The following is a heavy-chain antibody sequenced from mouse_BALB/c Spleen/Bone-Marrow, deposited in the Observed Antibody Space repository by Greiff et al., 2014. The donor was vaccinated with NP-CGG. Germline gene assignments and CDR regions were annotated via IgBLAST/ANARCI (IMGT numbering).Heavy chain of an antibody. CDR2: IRNKANGYTT. D-gene: IGHD1-1*01. Sequence: VQLQQSGGGLVQPGGSLRLSCATSGFTFTDYYMSWVRQPPGKALEWLGFIRNKANGYTTEYSASVKGRFTIPRDNSQSILYLQMNTLRAEDSATYYCARDIYGRDYWGQGTTLTVSS. J-gene: IGHJ2*01. CDR3: ARDIYGRDY. CDR1: GFTFTDYY. V-gene: IGHV7-3*02.